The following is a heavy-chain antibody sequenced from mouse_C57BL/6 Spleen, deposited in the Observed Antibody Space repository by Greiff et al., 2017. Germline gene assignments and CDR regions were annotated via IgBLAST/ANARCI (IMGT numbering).Heavy chain of an antibody. Sequence: QVQLQQPGAELVKPGASVKLSCKASGYTFTSYWMHWVKQRPGQGLEWIGIIHPNSGSTNYNEKFKSKATLTVDKSSSTAYMQRSSLTSEDSAVYYWARSLDDYGSSYYWGQGTTLTVSS. CDR1: GYTFTSYW. J-gene: IGHJ2*01. CDR3: ARSLDDYGSSYY. V-gene: IGHV1-64*01. CDR2: IHPNSGST. D-gene: IGHD1-1*01.